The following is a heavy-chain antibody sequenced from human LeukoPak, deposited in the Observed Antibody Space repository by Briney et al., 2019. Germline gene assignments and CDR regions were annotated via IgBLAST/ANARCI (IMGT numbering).Heavy chain of an antibody. CDR3: TQGSGYYFDY. Sequence: GGSLRLSCAVSGLTLSNVWMNWVRRAPGKGLEWVGLIKSKNDGGTTEFAAPVKGRFTISRDDSKNTLYLQMDSLTSEDTAVYYCTQGSGYYFDYWGQGTLSPSPQ. CDR2: IKSKNDGGTT. CDR1: GLTLSNVW. V-gene: IGHV3-15*07. D-gene: IGHD3-22*01. J-gene: IGHJ4*02.